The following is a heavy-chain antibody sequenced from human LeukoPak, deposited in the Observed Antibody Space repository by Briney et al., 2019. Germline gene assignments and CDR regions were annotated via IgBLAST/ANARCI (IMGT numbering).Heavy chain of an antibody. CDR2: IIPIFGTT. CDR3: ARRAATVVTRWAFDI. V-gene: IGHV1-69*06. CDR1: GGTFSSYA. D-gene: IGHD4-23*01. Sequence: SVKVSCKASGGTFSSYAISWVRQAPGQGLEWMGGIIPIFGTTNYAQKFQDRVTITADKSTSTAYMELSSLRSEDTAVYYCARRAATVVTRWAFDIWGQGTMVTVSS. J-gene: IGHJ3*02.